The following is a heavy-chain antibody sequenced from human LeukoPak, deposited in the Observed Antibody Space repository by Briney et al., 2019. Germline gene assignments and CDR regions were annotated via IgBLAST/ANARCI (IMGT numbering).Heavy chain of an antibody. CDR3: AHRRSYYDSSGSTTYYFDY. V-gene: IGHV2-5*02. CDR2: IYWDDDK. J-gene: IGHJ4*02. CDR1: GFSLSTSGVG. D-gene: IGHD3-22*01. Sequence: SGPTLVKPTQTLTLTCTFSGFSLSTSGVGVGWIRQPPGKALEWLALIYWDDDKRYSPSLKSRLTITKDTSKNQVVLTMTNMDPVDTATYYCAHRRSYYDSSGSTTYYFDYWGQGTLVTVSS.